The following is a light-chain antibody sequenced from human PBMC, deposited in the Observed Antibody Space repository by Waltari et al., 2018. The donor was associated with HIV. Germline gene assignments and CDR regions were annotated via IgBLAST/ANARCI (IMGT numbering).Light chain of an antibody. Sequence: QSALTQPASVSGSPGQSITISCTGPSSDVGGYNYVSWYQQHPGKAPKFMIYEFRNRPSGVSNRFSGSKSGNTASLTISGLQAEDEAYYYCSSYSSSDTHVVFGGGTKLTVL. CDR3: SSYSSSDTHVV. CDR1: SSDVGGYNY. J-gene: IGLJ2*01. V-gene: IGLV2-14*01. CDR2: EFR.